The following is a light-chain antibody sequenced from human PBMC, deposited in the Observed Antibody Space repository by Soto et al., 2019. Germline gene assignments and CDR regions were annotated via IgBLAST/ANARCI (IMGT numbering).Light chain of an antibody. V-gene: IGKV3-20*01. CDR2: GAS. J-gene: IGKJ4*02. CDR1: QSDSNNY. Sequence: IVYTRPPRALSLSTGTRATLSCRVSQSDSNNYLAWYQQKPGQAPRLLIYGASARATGVPDRFSGSGSGTDFTLIISRLEPEDFAVYYCQQYGNLPWTFGGGTKVDIK. CDR3: QQYGNLPWT.